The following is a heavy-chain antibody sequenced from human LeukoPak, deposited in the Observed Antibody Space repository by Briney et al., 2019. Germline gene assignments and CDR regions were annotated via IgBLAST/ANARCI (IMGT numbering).Heavy chain of an antibody. CDR3: ARHSSAAAEDC. CDR1: GGSISSSGYY. V-gene: IGHV4-39*01. D-gene: IGHD6-13*01. J-gene: IGHJ4*02. CDR2: IYYSGST. Sequence: PSETLSLTCTVSGGSISSSGYYSGWIRQPPGKGLEWIGSIYYSGSTYYNPSLKSRVTIYVDTSKNQFSLKLSSVTAADTAVYYCARHSSAAAEDCWGQGTLVTVSS.